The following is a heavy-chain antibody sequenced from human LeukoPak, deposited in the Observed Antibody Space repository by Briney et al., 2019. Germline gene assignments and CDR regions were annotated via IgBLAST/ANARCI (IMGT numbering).Heavy chain of an antibody. CDR2: ISWNSGSI. CDR1: GFTFDDYA. V-gene: IGHV3-9*01. Sequence: QTGGSLRLSCAASGFTFDDYAMHWVRQAPGKGLEWVSGISWNSGSIGYADSVKGRFTISRDNAKNSLYLQMNSLRAEDTALYYCAKAAYSSSWSYAFDIWGQGTMVTVSS. D-gene: IGHD6-13*01. J-gene: IGHJ3*02. CDR3: AKAAYSSSWSYAFDI.